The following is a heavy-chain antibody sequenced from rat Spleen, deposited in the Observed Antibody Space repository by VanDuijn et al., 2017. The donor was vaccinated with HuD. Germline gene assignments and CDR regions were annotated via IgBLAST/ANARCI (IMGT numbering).Heavy chain of an antibody. Sequence: EVQLVESGGGLLQPGRSLKLSCVASGFTFSDYAMAWVRQAPKKGLEWVASITYEGSSSYYGDYVKGRFTISRDNAKSTLYLQMDSLRSEDTATYYCARHRNYGGIPFDFWGQGVMVTVSS. CDR2: ITYEGSSS. V-gene: IGHV5-17*01. J-gene: IGHJ2*01. D-gene: IGHD1-11*01. CDR3: ARHRNYGGIPFDF. CDR1: GFTFSDYA.